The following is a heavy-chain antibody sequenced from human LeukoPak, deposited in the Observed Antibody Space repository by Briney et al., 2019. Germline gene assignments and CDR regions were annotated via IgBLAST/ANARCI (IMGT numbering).Heavy chain of an antibody. V-gene: IGHV3-9*01. J-gene: IGHJ4*02. CDR3: ARDPTYYLRYGYFDS. CDR1: GFTFDDYA. D-gene: IGHD1-26*01. Sequence: PGRSLRLSCAASGFTFDDYAMHWVRQAPGKGLEWVSGISWNSGSIGYADSVKGRFTISRDNANNVLYLQMNSLRAEDTAVYYCARDPTYYLRYGYFDSWGQGTLVTVSS. CDR2: ISWNSGSI.